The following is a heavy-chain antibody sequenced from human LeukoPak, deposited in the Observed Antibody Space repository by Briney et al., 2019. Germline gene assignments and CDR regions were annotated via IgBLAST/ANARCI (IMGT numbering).Heavy chain of an antibody. CDR1: GGSFSGYY. CDR2: INHSGST. J-gene: IGHJ4*02. D-gene: IGHD6-13*01. V-gene: IGHV4-34*01. Sequence: SETLSLTCAVYGGSFSGYYWGWIRQPPGKGLEWIGEINHSGSTNYNPSLKSRVTISVDTSKNQFSLKLSSVTAADTAVYYCARAPIAAPIDYWGQGTLVTVSS. CDR3: ARAPIAAPIDY.